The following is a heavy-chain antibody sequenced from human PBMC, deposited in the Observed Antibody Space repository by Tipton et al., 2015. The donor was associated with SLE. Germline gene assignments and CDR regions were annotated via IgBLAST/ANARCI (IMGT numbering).Heavy chain of an antibody. CDR1: GGSISNLY. D-gene: IGHD3-3*01. CDR3: ARALPFNYDFWSGYSTDPFDV. CDR2: VYYGGST. Sequence: LRLSCNVSGGSISNLYWSWIRQPPGKPLEWIGYVYYGGSTKYNPSLKSRVTISVDTSKNQFSLKLTSVTAADTAVYYCARALPFNYDFWSGYSTDPFDVWGQGTMVTVSA. V-gene: IGHV4-59*11. J-gene: IGHJ3*01.